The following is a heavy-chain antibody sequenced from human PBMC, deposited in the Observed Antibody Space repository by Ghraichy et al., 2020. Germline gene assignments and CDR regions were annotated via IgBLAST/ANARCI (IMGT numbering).Heavy chain of an antibody. CDR1: GYTFTRYY. J-gene: IGHJ4*02. CDR3: ARGPPKLPYSSSWPGDF. V-gene: IGHV1-46*01. Sequence: ASVKVSCKAYGYTFTRYYMHWVRQAPGQGLEWMGIINPSGVSTSYAQRFQGRVSMTRDTSTSTVYMELSSLRSEDTAVYYCARGPPKLPYSSSWPGDFWGQGTLVTVSS. CDR2: INPSGVST. D-gene: IGHD6-13*01.